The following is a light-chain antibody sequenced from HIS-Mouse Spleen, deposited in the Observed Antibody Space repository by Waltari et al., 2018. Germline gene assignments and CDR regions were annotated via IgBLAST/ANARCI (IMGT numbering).Light chain of an antibody. Sequence: QSALTQPASVSGSPGQSFTISCTGTSSDVGGYNYVSWYQQHPGKAPKLMIYVVSNRPSGVSNRFSGSKSGNTASLTMSGLQAEDEADYYCSSYTSSSTLVFGGGTKLTVL. J-gene: IGLJ2*01. CDR2: VVS. V-gene: IGLV2-14*01. CDR3: SSYTSSSTLV. CDR1: SSDVGGYNY.